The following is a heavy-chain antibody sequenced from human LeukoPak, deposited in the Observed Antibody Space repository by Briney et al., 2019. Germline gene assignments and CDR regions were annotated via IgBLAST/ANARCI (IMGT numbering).Heavy chain of an antibody. D-gene: IGHD1-26*01. CDR1: GFSLPQYY. V-gene: IGHV1-46*01. CDR2: INPRGDSP. Sequence: GASVKDSCKASGFSLPQYYLHWVRQAPAQGLDFVGMINPRGDSPNYAHKLQGRVTMNRDMYITEDCMELSNLRSVCTAVYLFAGLVTGSNPALFWGAGTLVSVSS. J-gene: IGHJ4*01. CDR3: AGLVTGSNPALF.